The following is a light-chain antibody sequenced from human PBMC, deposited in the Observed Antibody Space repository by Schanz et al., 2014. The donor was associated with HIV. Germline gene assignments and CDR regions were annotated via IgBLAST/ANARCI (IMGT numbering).Light chain of an antibody. Sequence: QSALTQPASVSGSPGQSITISCTGTSSDVGNYPLLSWYQQVPGKAPKVIISEVSKRPSGISTRFSGSKSGSTASLTISGLQSEDEADYYCCSYARSSWVFGGGTKLTVL. CDR3: CSYARSSWV. CDR1: SSDVGNYPL. CDR2: EVS. V-gene: IGLV2-23*02. J-gene: IGLJ3*02.